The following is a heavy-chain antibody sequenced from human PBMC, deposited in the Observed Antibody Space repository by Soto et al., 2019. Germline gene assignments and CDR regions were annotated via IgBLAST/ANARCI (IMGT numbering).Heavy chain of an antibody. D-gene: IGHD1-26*01. CDR1: GYTFTSYG. CDR2: ISAYNDKT. J-gene: IGHJ4*02. CDR3: ARFTGISKWTFDS. Sequence: QVKPVQSGAEVKKPGASVKVSCRASGYTFTSYGISWVRQAPGQGLEWMGWISAYNDKTTYAQKFQGRLTMTTDTSSNTAYMELRGLRYDDTAVYYCARFTGISKWTFDSWGQGTLVTVSS. V-gene: IGHV1-18*01.